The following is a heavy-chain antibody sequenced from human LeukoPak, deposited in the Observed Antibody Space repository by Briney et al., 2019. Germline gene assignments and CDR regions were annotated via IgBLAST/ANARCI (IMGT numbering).Heavy chain of an antibody. CDR2: INSDGSST. D-gene: IGHD5-18*01. V-gene: IGHV3-74*01. J-gene: IGHJ4*02. CDR1: GFTFSSYW. Sequence: GGSLRLSCAASGFTFSSYWMHWVRQAPGKGLVWVSRINSDGSSTSYADSVKGRFTISRDNAKNTLYLQMNSLRAEDTAVYYCAREDSYGAPDYWGQGTLVTVSS. CDR3: AREDSYGAPDY.